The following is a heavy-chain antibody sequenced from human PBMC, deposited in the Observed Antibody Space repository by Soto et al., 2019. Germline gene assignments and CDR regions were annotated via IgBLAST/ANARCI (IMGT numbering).Heavy chain of an antibody. CDR1: GFTFRSSG. J-gene: IGHJ6*02. D-gene: IGHD3-16*01. Sequence: GGSLRLSCAASGFTFRSSGMGGVRQAPGKGLEWVANIKQDGGERNYLDSVKGRFTISRDNAENSLFLQLNSLRAEDTAVYYCARDFPFYYGMDVWGQGTTVTSSS. CDR2: IKQDGGER. V-gene: IGHV3-7*01. CDR3: ARDFPFYYGMDV.